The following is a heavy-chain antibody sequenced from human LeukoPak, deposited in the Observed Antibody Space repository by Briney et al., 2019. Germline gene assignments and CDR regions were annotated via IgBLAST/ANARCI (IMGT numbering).Heavy chain of an antibody. J-gene: IGHJ4*02. Sequence: GGSLRLSCAASAFTFSSFGMQWVRQAPGQGLEWMGWINPNNGGTNHAQKFQGRVTMTRDTSISTAYMELTRLRSDDTAVYYCAYGYSSGWYYFDYWGQGTLVTVSS. V-gene: IGHV1-2*02. D-gene: IGHD6-19*01. CDR1: AFTFSSFG. CDR3: AYGYSSGWYYFDY. CDR2: INPNNGGT.